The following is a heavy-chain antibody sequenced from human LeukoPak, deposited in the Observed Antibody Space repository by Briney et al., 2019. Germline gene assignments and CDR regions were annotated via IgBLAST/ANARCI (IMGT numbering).Heavy chain of an antibody. CDR1: GGSISSSSYY. CDR2: IYYSGST. CDR3: ARQLTGYSYGPDLDY. V-gene: IGHV4-39*01. D-gene: IGHD5-18*01. Sequence: SETLSLTCTVSGGSISSSSYYWGWIRQPPGKGLEWIGSIYYSGSTYYNPSLKSRVTISVDTSKNQFSLKLSSVTAADTAVYFCARQLTGYSYGPDLDYWGQGTLVTVSS. J-gene: IGHJ4*02.